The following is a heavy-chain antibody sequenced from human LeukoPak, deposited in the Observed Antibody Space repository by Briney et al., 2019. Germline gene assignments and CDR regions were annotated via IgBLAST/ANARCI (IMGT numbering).Heavy chain of an antibody. J-gene: IGHJ4*02. Sequence: GGSLRLSCAASGFTFSNAWMSWVRQAPGKGLEWVGRIKSRTDGGTTDYAAPVKGRFTISRDDSKNTLYLQMNSLKTEDTAVYYCTTDEWELHFDYWGQGTLVTVSS. CDR1: GFTFSNAW. D-gene: IGHD1-26*01. CDR3: TTDEWELHFDY. V-gene: IGHV3-15*01. CDR2: IKSRTDGGTT.